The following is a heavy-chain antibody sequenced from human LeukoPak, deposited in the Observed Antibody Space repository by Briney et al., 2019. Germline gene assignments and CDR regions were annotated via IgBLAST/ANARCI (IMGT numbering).Heavy chain of an antibody. CDR1: GYTFTSYG. Sequence: GASVKVSCKASGYTFTSYGISWVRQAPGQGLEWMGWISAYNGNTNYAQKLQGRVTMTTDTSTSTAYMELRSLRSDDTAVYYCARSPRGVVVAAARAGTFDPWGQGTLSPSPQ. CDR3: ARSPRGVVVAAARAGTFDP. J-gene: IGHJ5*02. D-gene: IGHD2-15*01. CDR2: ISAYNGNT. V-gene: IGHV1-18*01.